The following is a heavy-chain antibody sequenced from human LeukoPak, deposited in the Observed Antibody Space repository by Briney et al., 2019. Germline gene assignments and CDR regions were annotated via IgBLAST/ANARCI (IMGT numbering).Heavy chain of an antibody. CDR3: AKARAGDITAAFNY. J-gene: IGHJ4*02. Sequence: GGSLRLSCAASGFTFNTYAMGWVRQAPGKGLEWVSGITSGANTYYADSVKGRFTISSDNSENTLNLQMNSLRAEDTAIYYCAKARAGDITAAFNYWGQGTLVTVSS. CDR2: ITSGANT. D-gene: IGHD6-13*01. V-gene: IGHV3-23*01. CDR1: GFTFNTYA.